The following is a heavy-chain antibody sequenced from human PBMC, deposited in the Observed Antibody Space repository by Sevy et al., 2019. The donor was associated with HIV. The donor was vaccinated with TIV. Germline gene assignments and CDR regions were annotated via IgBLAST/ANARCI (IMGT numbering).Heavy chain of an antibody. V-gene: IGHV3-11*01. J-gene: IGHJ6*02. CDR1: GFTFSDYY. D-gene: IGHD2-8*01. CDR2: ISSSGSTI. CDR3: AGYFSRGDIVLMIYYYGMDV. Sequence: GGSLRLSCAASGFTFSDYYMSWIRQAPGKGLEWVSYISSSGSTIYYADSVKGRFIISRDNAKNSLYLQMNSLRAEDTAVYYCAGYFSRGDIVLMIYYYGMDVWGQGTTVTVSS.